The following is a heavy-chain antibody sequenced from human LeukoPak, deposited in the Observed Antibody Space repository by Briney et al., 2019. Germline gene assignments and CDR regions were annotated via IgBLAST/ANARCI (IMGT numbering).Heavy chain of an antibody. D-gene: IGHD3-10*01. CDR3: ARLKGELLWFGELSSGFDP. Sequence: GGSLRLSCAASGFTFSSYSMNWVRQAPGKGLEWVSSISSSSSYIYYADSVKGRFTISRDNAKNSLYLQMNSLRAEDTAVYYCARLKGELLWFGELSSGFDPWGQGTLVTVSS. CDR2: ISSSSSYI. CDR1: GFTFSSYS. V-gene: IGHV3-21*01. J-gene: IGHJ5*02.